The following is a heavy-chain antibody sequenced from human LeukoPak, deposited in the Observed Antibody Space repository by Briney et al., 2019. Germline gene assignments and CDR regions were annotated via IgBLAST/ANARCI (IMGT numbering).Heavy chain of an antibody. J-gene: IGHJ4*02. CDR1: GGSFSGYY. CDR2: INHSGST. Sequence: SETLSLTCAVYGGSFSGYYWSWIRQPPGKGLEWNGEINHSGSTNYNPSLKSRVTISVDTSKNQFSLKLSSVTAADTAVYYCARGSGWYALHYWGQGTLVTVSS. V-gene: IGHV4-34*01. CDR3: ARGSGWYALHY. D-gene: IGHD6-19*01.